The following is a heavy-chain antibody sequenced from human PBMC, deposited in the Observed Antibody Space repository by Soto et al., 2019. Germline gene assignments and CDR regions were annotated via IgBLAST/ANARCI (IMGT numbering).Heavy chain of an antibody. CDR3: TRDGEVGSRFGMDV. CDR1: EYTFISHK. CDR2: IHLADDNT. V-gene: IGHV1-3*01. J-gene: IGHJ6*02. D-gene: IGHD3-10*01. Sequence: QVQLVQSGAEVKKPGASVKLSCKAYEYTFISHKIHWVRQAPGQGLEWMGWIHLADDNTKHSKTLQDRVTISSDTSASTVYMVLVSLTFEDTAMYYCTRDGEVGSRFGMDVWGQGTTVTVSS.